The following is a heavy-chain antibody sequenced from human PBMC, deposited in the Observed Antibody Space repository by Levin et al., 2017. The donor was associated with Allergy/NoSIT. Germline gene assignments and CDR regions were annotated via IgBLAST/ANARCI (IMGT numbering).Heavy chain of an antibody. J-gene: IGHJ4*02. D-gene: IGHD2-15*01. CDR2: IIPILGIA. V-gene: IGHV1-69*02. CDR1: GGTFSSYT. Sequence: SVKVSCKASGGTFSSYTISWVRQAPGQGLEWMGRIIPILGIANYAQKFQGRVTITADKSTSTAYMDLSSLRSEDTAVYYCASVVVAATPRPFDYWGQGTLVTVSS. CDR3: ASVVVAATPRPFDY.